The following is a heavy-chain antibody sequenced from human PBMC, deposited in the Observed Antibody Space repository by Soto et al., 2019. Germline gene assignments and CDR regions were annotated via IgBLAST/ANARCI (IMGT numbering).Heavy chain of an antibody. CDR2: IYPGDSDT. CDR1: GYSFTSYG. D-gene: IGHD3-16*01. Sequence: GSLKISWKGSGYSFTSYGIGWVRQMPGKGLEWMGIIYPGDSDTRYSPSFQGQVTSSADKSIGTAYLQWSSLKASDPAMYYCARLYGDYYYSMDLWGKGTTVTVSS. V-gene: IGHV5-51*01. J-gene: IGHJ6*03. CDR3: ARLYGDYYYSMDL.